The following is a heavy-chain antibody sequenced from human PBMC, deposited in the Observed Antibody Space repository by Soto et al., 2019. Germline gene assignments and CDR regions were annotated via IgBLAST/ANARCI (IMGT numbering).Heavy chain of an antibody. D-gene: IGHD6-19*01. Sequence: PGGSLRLSCAASGFTFSSFAMHWVRQAPGKGLEWVAIISYDASNKYYADSVKGRFTISRDNSKNTLYLQMNSLRAEDTAVYYCARDLWGWYGSASYGMDVWGQGTTVTVSS. CDR1: GFTFSSFA. V-gene: IGHV3-30-3*01. CDR3: ARDLWGWYGSASYGMDV. CDR2: ISYDASNK. J-gene: IGHJ6*02.